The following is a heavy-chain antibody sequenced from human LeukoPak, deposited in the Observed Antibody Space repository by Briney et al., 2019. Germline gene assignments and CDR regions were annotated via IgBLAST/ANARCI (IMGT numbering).Heavy chain of an antibody. CDR3: ARGLDTAYGMDV. D-gene: IGHD5-18*01. Sequence: SVKVSCKASGGTFSSYAISWVRQAPGQGLEWMGGIIPIFGTANYAQKFQGRVTITADESTSTAYIELSSLRSEDTAVYYCARGLDTAYGMDVWGQGTTVTVSS. CDR1: GGTFSSYA. V-gene: IGHV1-69*13. CDR2: IIPIFGTA. J-gene: IGHJ6*02.